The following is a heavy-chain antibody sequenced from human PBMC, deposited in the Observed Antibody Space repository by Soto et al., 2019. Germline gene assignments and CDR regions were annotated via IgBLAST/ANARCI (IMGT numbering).Heavy chain of an antibody. CDR3: ASLLRIGAPYFDY. Sequence: SETLSLTCTVSGGSISSSDYYWAWVRQPPGKGLEWIGSIYYSGATYYNPSLKSRVTISVDTSKNQFSLKLSSVTAADTAVYYCASLLRIGAPYFDYWGQGTLVTVSS. V-gene: IGHV4-39*01. J-gene: IGHJ4*02. CDR2: IYYSGAT. CDR1: GGSISSSDYY.